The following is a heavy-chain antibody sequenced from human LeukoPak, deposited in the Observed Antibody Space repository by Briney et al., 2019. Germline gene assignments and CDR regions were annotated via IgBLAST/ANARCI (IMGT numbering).Heavy chain of an antibody. Sequence: PGGSLRLSCAASGFTFSDYYMSWIRQAPGKGLEWVSYISSSGSTIYYADSVKGRFTISRDNAKNSLYLQMNSLRAEDTAVYYCARESYSGGWYFAFDIWGRGTMVTVSS. CDR3: ARESYSGGWYFAFDI. CDR1: GFTFSDYY. V-gene: IGHV3-11*01. J-gene: IGHJ3*02. CDR2: ISSSGSTI. D-gene: IGHD6-19*01.